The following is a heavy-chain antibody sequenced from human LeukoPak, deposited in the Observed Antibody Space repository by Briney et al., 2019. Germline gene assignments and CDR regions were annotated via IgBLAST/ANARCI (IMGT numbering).Heavy chain of an antibody. V-gene: IGHV3-30*02. D-gene: IGHD4-17*01. Sequence: GGSLRLSCAASGFTFSSYGMHWVRQAPGKGLEWVSYIQYDGSNQQYADSVKGRFTISRDNAKNSLYLQMNSLRAEDTAVYYCARDRLHYGEYEKTFDYWGQGTLVSVSS. J-gene: IGHJ4*02. CDR2: IQYDGSNQ. CDR3: ARDRLHYGEYEKTFDY. CDR1: GFTFSSYG.